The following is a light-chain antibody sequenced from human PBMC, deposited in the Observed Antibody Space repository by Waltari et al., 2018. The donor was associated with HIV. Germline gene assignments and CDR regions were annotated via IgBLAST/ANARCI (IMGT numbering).Light chain of an antibody. CDR1: SSDAGDDNY. CDR2: EVS. CDR3: SSYAGSSTWV. J-gene: IGLJ3*02. V-gene: IGLV2-8*01. Sequence: QSALTQPPSASGSPGQSVTISCTGISSDAGDDNYVSWYQQSPGKAPKFIIYEVSKRPSGAPYRFSGSKSCNTASLTVSGLQADDEADYYCSSYAGSSTWVFGGGTKLTVL.